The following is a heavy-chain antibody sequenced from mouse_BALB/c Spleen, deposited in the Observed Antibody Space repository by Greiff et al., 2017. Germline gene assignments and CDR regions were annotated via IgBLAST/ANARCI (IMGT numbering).Heavy chain of an antibody. CDR1: GFSLTSYG. V-gene: IGHV2-9*02. Sequence: QVQLKQSGPGLVAPSQSLSITCTVSGFSLTSYGVHWVRRPPGKGLEWLGVIWAGGSTNYNSALMSRLSISKDNSKSQVFLKMNSLQTDDTAMYYCARAYYYGSTWYFDVWGAGTTVTVSS. D-gene: IGHD1-1*01. J-gene: IGHJ1*01. CDR3: ARAYYYGSTWYFDV. CDR2: IWAGGST.